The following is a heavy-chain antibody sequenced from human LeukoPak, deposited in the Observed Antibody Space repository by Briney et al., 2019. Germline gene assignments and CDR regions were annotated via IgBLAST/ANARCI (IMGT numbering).Heavy chain of an antibody. Sequence: SETLSLTCTLSGGSISSYYWSWIRQPPGKGLEWIGYISYSGNTNYNPSLKSRVTISVDTSKNQFSLKLSSVTAADTAVYYCARDAPLDSSGYAFDIWGQGTMVTVSS. CDR2: ISYSGNT. J-gene: IGHJ3*02. CDR1: GGSISSYY. V-gene: IGHV4-59*01. D-gene: IGHD6-19*01. CDR3: ARDAPLDSSGYAFDI.